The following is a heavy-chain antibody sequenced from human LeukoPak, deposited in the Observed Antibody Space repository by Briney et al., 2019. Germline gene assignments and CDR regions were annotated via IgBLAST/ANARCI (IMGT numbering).Heavy chain of an antibody. D-gene: IGHD4-11*01. CDR3: ARLYSNYEWYFDY. CDR1: GYSISSGYH. J-gene: IGHJ4*02. V-gene: IGHV4-38-2*02. Sequence: SETLSLTCTVSGYSISSGYHWGWIRQPPGKGLEWIGSIYHSGSTYYNPSLKSRVTISVDTSKNQFSLKLSSVTAADTAVYYCARLYSNYEWYFDYWGQGTLVTVSS. CDR2: IYHSGST.